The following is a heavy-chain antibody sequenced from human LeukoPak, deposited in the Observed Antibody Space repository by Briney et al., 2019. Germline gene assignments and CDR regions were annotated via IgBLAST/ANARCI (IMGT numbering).Heavy chain of an antibody. CDR1: GGTFSSYA. Sequence: SVKVSCKASGGTFSSYAISWVRQAPGQGLEWMGRIIPILGIANYAQKFQGRVTITADKSTSTAYMELSSLRSEDTAVYYCARRAVDWDTAMVFDYWGQGTLVTVSS. CDR3: ARRAVDWDTAMVFDY. V-gene: IGHV1-69*04. CDR2: IIPILGIA. J-gene: IGHJ4*02. D-gene: IGHD5-18*01.